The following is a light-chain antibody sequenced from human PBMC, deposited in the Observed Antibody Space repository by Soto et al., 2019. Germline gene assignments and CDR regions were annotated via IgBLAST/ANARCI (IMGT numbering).Light chain of an antibody. J-gene: IGKJ2*01. Sequence: EIVLTQSPGTLSLSPGERATLSCRASQSVRSSFFAWYQQKPGQAPRLLIYDVSVRATGIPDRFSVSGSGTDFTLTINRLEHEDFAVYYCQQYENSVMYTFGQGTKLEIK. V-gene: IGKV3-20*01. CDR2: DVS. CDR3: QQYENSVMYT. CDR1: QSVRSSF.